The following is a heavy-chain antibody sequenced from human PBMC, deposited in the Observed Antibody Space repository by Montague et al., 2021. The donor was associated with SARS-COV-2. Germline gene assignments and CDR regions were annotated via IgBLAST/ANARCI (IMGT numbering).Heavy chain of an antibody. D-gene: IGHD1-1*01. Sequence: CAISGDSVSTKLSAWNWIRQSPSRGLEWLGRTYYRSNWSHDYAPYVKSRIIVNPDTSKNQFSLQLNSVTPEDTAVYYCVRDHDQVFDYWGEGTLVTVSS. CDR2: TYYRSNWSH. J-gene: IGHJ4*02. CDR3: VRDHDQVFDY. CDR1: GDSVSTKLSA. V-gene: IGHV6-1*01.